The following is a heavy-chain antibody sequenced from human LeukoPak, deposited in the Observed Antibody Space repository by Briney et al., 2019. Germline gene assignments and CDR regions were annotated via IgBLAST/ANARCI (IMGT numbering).Heavy chain of an antibody. CDR1: GGSISSGGYY. D-gene: IGHD7-27*01. CDR3: ARGGLGIFDY. Sequence: PSQTLSLTCTVSGGSISSGGYYWSWIRQPPGKGLEWIGYIYHSGSTNYNPSLKSRVTISVDTSKNQFSLKLSSVTAADTAVYYCARGGLGIFDYWGQGTLVTVSS. CDR2: IYHSGST. V-gene: IGHV4-30-2*01. J-gene: IGHJ4*02.